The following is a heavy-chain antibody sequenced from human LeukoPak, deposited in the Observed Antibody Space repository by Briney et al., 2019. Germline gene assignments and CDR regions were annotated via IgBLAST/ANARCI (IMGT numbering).Heavy chain of an antibody. CDR1: GDNVFRNDIA. J-gene: IGHJ3*01. CDR3: SRGINSAFDV. CDR2: TYYGSKWYY. D-gene: IGHD3-16*01. Sequence: HSQTLSLTCVISGDNVFRNDIAWHWIRQSPSRGLEWLGRTYYGSKWYYDYAVSVKSRIIINLDTSNNHFSLQLNSVTPEDTAVYYCSRGINSAFDVWGQGAMVTVSS. V-gene: IGHV6-1*01.